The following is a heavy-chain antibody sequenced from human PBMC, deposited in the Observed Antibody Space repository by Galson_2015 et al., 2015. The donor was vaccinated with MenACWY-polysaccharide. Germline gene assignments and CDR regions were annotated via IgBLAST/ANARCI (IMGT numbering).Heavy chain of an antibody. J-gene: IGHJ4*02. V-gene: IGHV1-8*01. CDR2: MNPNSGNT. Sequence: SVKVSCKASGYKFSSYDINWVRQASGQGLERMGWMNPNSGNTGYAQKFQGRVTMTSSSAMTTAYMELRSLTSEDTAVYYCARIIARKYTFADSWGQETLVTVSS. D-gene: IGHD2-21*01. CDR3: ARIIARKYTFADS. CDR1: GYKFSSYD.